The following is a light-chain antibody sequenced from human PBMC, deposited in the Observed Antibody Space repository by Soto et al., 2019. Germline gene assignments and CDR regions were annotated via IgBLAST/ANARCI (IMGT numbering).Light chain of an antibody. CDR3: LSFTSSFTYI. V-gene: IGLV2-14*01. Sequence: QSALTQPAPVSGSPGQSITISCTGTSSDVGGYNYVSWYQHHPGKAPKLMIYEVTNRPSGVSIRFSGSKSGTTASLTISGLQAEDEADYYCLSFTSSFTYIFGTGTKVTVL. CDR1: SSDVGGYNY. CDR2: EVT. J-gene: IGLJ1*01.